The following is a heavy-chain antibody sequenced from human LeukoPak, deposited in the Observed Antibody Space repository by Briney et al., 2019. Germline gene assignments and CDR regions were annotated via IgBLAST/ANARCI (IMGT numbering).Heavy chain of an antibody. J-gene: IGHJ6*03. CDR1: GYTFTSYY. CDR2: INPSGGST. CDR3: AYSSGYYGSRYYYHIDV. V-gene: IGHV1-46*03. Sequence: ASVKVSCKASGYTFTSYYMHWVRQAPGQGLEWMGIINPSGGSTSYAQKFQGRVTMTRDMSTSTVYMELSSLRSEDTAVYYCAYSSGYYGSRYYYHIDVWGKGTTVTISS. D-gene: IGHD3-22*01.